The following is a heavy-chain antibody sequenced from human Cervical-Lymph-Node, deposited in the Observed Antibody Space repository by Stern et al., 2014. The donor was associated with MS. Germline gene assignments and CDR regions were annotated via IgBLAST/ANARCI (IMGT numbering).Heavy chain of an antibody. CDR1: GFSLNTTGVG. D-gene: IGHD2-8*01. Sequence: SGPTLVRPTQTLTLTCSLSGFSLNTTGVGVGWIRQPPGGALEWLAIVYWNDDKRYSPPLASRLTITKDTSQNQVVLTLANVAPVDTATYFCAQTMVTLPFDYWGQGSLVTVSS. V-gene: IGHV2-5*01. CDR2: VYWNDDK. J-gene: IGHJ4*02. CDR3: AQTMVTLPFDY.